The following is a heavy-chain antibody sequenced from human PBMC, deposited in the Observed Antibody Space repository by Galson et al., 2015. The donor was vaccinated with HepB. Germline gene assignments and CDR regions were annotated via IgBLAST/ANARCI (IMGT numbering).Heavy chain of an antibody. Sequence: SLRLSCAASGFTFSSYAMHWVRQAPGKGLEWVAVISYDGSNKYYADSVKGRFTISRDNSKNTLYLQMNSLRAEDTAVYYCARDRGIAAYSGFDYWGQGTLVTVSS. J-gene: IGHJ4*02. D-gene: IGHD6-13*01. CDR3: ARDRGIAAYSGFDY. CDR2: ISYDGSNK. V-gene: IGHV3-30-3*01. CDR1: GFTFSSYA.